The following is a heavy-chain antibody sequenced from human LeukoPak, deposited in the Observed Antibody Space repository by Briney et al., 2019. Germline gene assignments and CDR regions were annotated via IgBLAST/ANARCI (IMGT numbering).Heavy chain of an antibody. Sequence: PGGSLRLSCVASGFTFSSLWMHWVRQAPGKGVVWVSRINNDEITTTYADSVKGRFTISRDNAKNTLYLQMNSLRAEDTAIYYCARGGPGTGMDYWGQGALVTVSS. D-gene: IGHD1-1*01. CDR3: ARGGPGTGMDY. J-gene: IGHJ4*02. CDR2: INNDEITT. V-gene: IGHV3-74*01. CDR1: GFTFSSLW.